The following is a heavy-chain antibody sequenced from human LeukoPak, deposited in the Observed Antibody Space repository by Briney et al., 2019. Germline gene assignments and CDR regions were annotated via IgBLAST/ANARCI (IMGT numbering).Heavy chain of an antibody. CDR2: ITSGTTYI. V-gene: IGHV3-21*01. D-gene: IGHD6-13*01. CDR3: ARGGRGSSWFDN. CDR1: GFTFSDYN. Sequence: GGSLRLSCAASGFTFSDYNMNWVRQSPEKGLEWVSSITSGTTYIYYADSVRGRFTISRENAKNSLYLQMNSLRAGDTAVYYCARGGRGSSWFDNWGQGTLVTVSS. J-gene: IGHJ4*02.